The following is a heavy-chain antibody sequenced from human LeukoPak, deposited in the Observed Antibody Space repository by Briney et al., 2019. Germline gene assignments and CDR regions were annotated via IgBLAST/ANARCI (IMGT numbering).Heavy chain of an antibody. V-gene: IGHV4-39*07. CDR2: IYYSGST. D-gene: IGHD6-13*01. J-gene: IGHJ4*02. CDR3: ARVTGYMVEDYFDY. CDR1: SGSISSSSYY. Sequence: PSETLSLTCTVSSGSISSSSYYWGWIRQPPGKGLEWIGSIYYSGSTYYNPSLKSRVTISVDTSKNQFSLKLSSVTAADTAVYYCARVTGYMVEDYFDYWGQGTLVTVSS.